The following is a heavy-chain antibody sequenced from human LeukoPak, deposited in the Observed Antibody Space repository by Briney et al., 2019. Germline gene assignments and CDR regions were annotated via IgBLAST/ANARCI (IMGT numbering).Heavy chain of an antibody. J-gene: IGHJ4*02. D-gene: IGHD6-19*01. CDR3: ARPLWYSSGWYDY. V-gene: IGHV7-4-1*02. CDR1: GYTFTSYA. CDR2: INTNTGNP. Sequence: ASVKVSCKASGYTFTSYAMNWVRQAPGQGLEWMGWINTNTGNPTYAQGFTGRFVFSLDASASTAYLQISSLKAVYSAVYFCARPLWYSSGWYDYWGQGTLVTVSS.